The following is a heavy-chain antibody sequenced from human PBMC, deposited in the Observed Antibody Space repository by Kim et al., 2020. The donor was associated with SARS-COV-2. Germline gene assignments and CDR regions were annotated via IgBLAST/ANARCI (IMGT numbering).Heavy chain of an antibody. CDR3: TTDKLTYYDILGIGY. CDR2: IKSKTDGGTT. D-gene: IGHD3-9*01. J-gene: IGHJ4*02. CDR1: GFTFSNAW. V-gene: IGHV3-15*01. Sequence: GGSLRLSCAASGFTFSNAWMSWVRQAPGKGLEWVDRIKSKTDGGTTDYAAPVKGRFTISRDDSKNTLYLQMNSLKTEDTAVYYCTTDKLTYYDILGIGYWGQGTLVTVSS.